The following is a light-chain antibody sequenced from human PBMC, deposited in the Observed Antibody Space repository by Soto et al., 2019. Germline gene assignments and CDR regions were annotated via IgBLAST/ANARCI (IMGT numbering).Light chain of an antibody. Sequence: EIVMTQSPATLSVSPGERATLSCRASQSVSNNLAWYQQKPGQAPRLLIYDASSRATGIPDRFSGGGSGTDFTLTISRLEPEDFAVYYCQQFSSYPLPFGGGTKV. J-gene: IGKJ4*01. CDR2: DAS. CDR3: QQFSSYPLP. CDR1: QSVSNN. V-gene: IGKV3-20*01.